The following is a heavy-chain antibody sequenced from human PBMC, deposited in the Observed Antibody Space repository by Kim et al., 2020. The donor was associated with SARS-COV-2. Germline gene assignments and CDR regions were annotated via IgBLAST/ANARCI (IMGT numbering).Heavy chain of an antibody. Sequence: SETLSLTCDVSGASISSGGYSWTWIRQPPGKGLEWIGFISHRGSTSYNPSLQSRVSLSVDKSRNQFSLKLSSVTAADTAVYFCARDGGYSGSYFAYWGRGIPVTVSS. J-gene: IGHJ4*01. V-gene: IGHV4-30-2*01. D-gene: IGHD1-26*01. CDR3: ARDGGYSGSYFAY. CDR1: GASISSGGYS. CDR2: ISHRGST.